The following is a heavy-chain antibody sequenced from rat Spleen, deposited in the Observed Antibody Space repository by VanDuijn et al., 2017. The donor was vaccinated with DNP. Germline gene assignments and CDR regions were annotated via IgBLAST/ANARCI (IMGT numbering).Heavy chain of an antibody. CDR3: TRGVYYGSSWAFDY. D-gene: IGHD1-6*01. V-gene: IGHV5-25*01. CDR2: ITTGGGNS. CDR1: GFTFSNYY. J-gene: IGHJ2*01. Sequence: EVQLVESGGGLVQPGRSMKLSCAASGFTFSNYYMAWVRQAPTRGLEWVASITTGGGNSYYRDSVKGRFTISRDNAKSTLYLQLDSLRSEDTATYYCTRGVYYGSSWAFDYWGHGVMVTVSS.